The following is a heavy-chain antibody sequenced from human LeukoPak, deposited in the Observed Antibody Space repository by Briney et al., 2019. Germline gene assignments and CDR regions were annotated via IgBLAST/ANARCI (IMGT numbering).Heavy chain of an antibody. CDR3: ARDFRSIAAAGVFDY. D-gene: IGHD6-13*01. J-gene: IGHJ4*02. Sequence: SQTLSLTCTVSGGSISSGGYYWSWIRQPPGKGLEWIGYIYHSGSTYYNPSLKSRVTISVDRSKNQFSLKLSSVTAADTAVYYCARDFRSIAAAGVFDYWGQGTLVTVSS. CDR2: IYHSGST. CDR1: GGSISSGGYY. V-gene: IGHV4-30-2*01.